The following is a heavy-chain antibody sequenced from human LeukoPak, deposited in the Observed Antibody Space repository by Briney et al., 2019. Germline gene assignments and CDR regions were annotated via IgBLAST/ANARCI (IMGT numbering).Heavy chain of an antibody. CDR2: IRSDGVGT. J-gene: IGHJ4*02. D-gene: IGHD6-25*01. CDR3: AKGIPESGTSLRGFEY. CDR1: GFTFSSFA. Sequence: GGSLRLSCAASGFTFSSFALSWVRQTPGKGLEWVSAIRSDGVGTYYAGSVKGRFTISRDNSKNTLYLHMNSLTAEDTAVYYCAKGIPESGTSLRGFEYWGQGTLVIVSS. V-gene: IGHV3-23*01.